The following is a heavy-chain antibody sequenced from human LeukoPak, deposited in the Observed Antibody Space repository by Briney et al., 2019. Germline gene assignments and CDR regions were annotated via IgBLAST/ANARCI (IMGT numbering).Heavy chain of an antibody. CDR3: ARGRDYYYDSSGYPLDY. CDR1: GFTFSSYS. CDR2: ISSSSSYI. Sequence: GGSLRLSCAASGFTFSSYSMNWVRQAPGKGLEWVSSISSSSSYIYYADSVKGRFTISRDNAKNSLYLQMNSLRAEDTAVYYCARGRDYYYDSSGYPLDYWGQGTLVTVSS. J-gene: IGHJ4*02. D-gene: IGHD3-22*01. V-gene: IGHV3-21*01.